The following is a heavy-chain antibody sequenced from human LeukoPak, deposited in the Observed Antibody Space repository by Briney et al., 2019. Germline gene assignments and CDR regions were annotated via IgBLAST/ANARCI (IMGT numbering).Heavy chain of an antibody. CDR1: EFTFSSYS. CDR2: ISSSSSYI. V-gene: IGHV3-21*05. J-gene: IGHJ4*02. Sequence: GGSLRLSCAASEFTFSSYSMNWVRQAPGKGLEWVSYISSSSSYIYYADSVKGRFTISRDNAKNSLYLQMNSLRAEDTAVYYCARVDGLWFGVTFDYWGQGTLVTVSS. CDR3: ARVDGLWFGVTFDY. D-gene: IGHD3-10*01.